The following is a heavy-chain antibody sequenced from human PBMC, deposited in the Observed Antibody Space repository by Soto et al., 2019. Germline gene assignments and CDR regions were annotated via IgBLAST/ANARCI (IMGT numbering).Heavy chain of an antibody. CDR3: AKGLAPDYYYYGMDV. V-gene: IGHV3-30*18. Sequence: GGSLGLSCAASGVTFSSYGMHWVRQAPGKGLEWVAVISYDGSNKYYADSVKGRFTISSDNSKNTLYLQLNSLRAEDTAVYYCAKGLAPDYYYYGMDVWGQGTTVTVSS. J-gene: IGHJ6*02. CDR1: GVTFSSYG. CDR2: ISYDGSNK.